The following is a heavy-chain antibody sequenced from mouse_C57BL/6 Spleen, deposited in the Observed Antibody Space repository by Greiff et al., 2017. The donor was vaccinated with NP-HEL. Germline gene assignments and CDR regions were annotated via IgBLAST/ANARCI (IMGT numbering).Heavy chain of an antibody. CDR1: GFTFSSYG. D-gene: IGHD1-1*01. CDR2: ISSGGSYT. CDR3: ARRDYGSRDYAMDY. V-gene: IGHV5-6*01. Sequence: EVKVVESGGDLVKPGGSLKLSCAASGFTFSSYGMSWVRQTPDKRLEWVATISSGGSYTYYPDSVKGRFSISRDNAKNTLYLQMSSLKSEDTAMYYCARRDYGSRDYAMDYWGQGTSVTVSS. J-gene: IGHJ4*01.